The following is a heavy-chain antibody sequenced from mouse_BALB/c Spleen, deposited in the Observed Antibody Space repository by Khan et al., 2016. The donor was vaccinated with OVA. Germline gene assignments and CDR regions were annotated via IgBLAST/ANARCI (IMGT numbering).Heavy chain of an antibody. J-gene: IGHJ2*01. CDR3: ARTARIKY. CDR1: GYSITSGYG. Sequence: EVQLQESGPGLVKPSQSLSITCTVTGYSITSGYGWNWSRQFPGNKLERMGYISYRGSTNYNASHKSRSSSTRHISMNQFFLQLNSVTTEDTATYYCARTARIKYWGQCTTLTVSS. CDR2: ISYRGST. V-gene: IGHV3-2*02. D-gene: IGHD1-2*01.